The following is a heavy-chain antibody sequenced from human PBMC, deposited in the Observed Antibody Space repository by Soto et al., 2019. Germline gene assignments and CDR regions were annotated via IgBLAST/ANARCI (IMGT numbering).Heavy chain of an antibody. J-gene: IGHJ6*02. CDR2: INPNSGGT. V-gene: IGHV1-2*04. D-gene: IGHD4-17*01. CDR3: ARGWVTTGWGRYYYGMDV. Sequence: GASVKVSCKASGYTFTGYYMHWVRQAPGQGLEWMGWINPNSGGTNYAQKFQGWVTMTRDTSISTAYMELSRLRSDDTAVYYCARGWVTTGWGRYYYGMDVWGQGTTVTVSS. CDR1: GYTFTGYY.